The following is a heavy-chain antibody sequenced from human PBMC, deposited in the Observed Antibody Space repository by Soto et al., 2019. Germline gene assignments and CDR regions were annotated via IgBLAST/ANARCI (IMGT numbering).Heavy chain of an antibody. CDR1: GGTFNTIA. J-gene: IGHJ3*01. D-gene: IGHD5-18*01. CDR2: IIPLFGAG. CDR3: ARGAPEGYTYGYCALHF. V-gene: IGHV1-69*01. Sequence: QVQLEQSGAEMKKPGSSVKVSCKISGGTFNTIALSWVRQAPGQGLEWMGGIIPLFGAGNYAEKFRDRVTITADESSSTMTMELTSLRSEDTAVYYCARGAPEGYTYGYCALHFWGRGTMVIVSS.